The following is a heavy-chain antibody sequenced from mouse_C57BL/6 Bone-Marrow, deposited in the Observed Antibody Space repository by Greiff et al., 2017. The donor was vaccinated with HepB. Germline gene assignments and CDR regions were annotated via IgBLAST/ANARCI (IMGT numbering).Heavy chain of an antibody. D-gene: IGHD2-3*01. V-gene: IGHV1-81*01. CDR3: ARGYYIAY. CDR2: IYPRSGNT. CDR1: GYTFTSYG. Sequence: VQLQQSGAELARPGASVKLSCKASGYTFTSYGISWVKQRTGQGLEWIGEIYPRSGNTYYNEKFKGKATLTADKSSSTAYMELRSLTSEDSAVYFCARGYYIAYWGQGTLVTVSA. J-gene: IGHJ3*01.